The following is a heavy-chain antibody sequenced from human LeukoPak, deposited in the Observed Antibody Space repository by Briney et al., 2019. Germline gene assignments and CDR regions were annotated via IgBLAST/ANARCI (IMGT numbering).Heavy chain of an antibody. D-gene: IGHD3-22*01. CDR1: GGSISSYY. V-gene: IGHV4-59*12. J-gene: IGHJ5*02. Sequence: SETLSLTCTVSGGSISSYYWSWIRQPPGKGLEWIGYIYYSGSTNYNPSLKSRVTISVDTSKNQFSLKLSSVTAADTAVYYCAREGITMIKGNNWFDPWGQGTLVTVSS. CDR3: AREGITMIKGNNWFDP. CDR2: IYYSGST.